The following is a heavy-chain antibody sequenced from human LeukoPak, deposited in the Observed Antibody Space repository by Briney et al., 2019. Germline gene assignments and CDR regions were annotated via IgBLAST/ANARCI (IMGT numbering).Heavy chain of an antibody. V-gene: IGHV4-4*07. Sequence: SETLSLTCTVSGGSISSYYWSWIRQPAGKGLEWIGRIYTSGITNYNPSLKSRVTISVDTSKNQFSLKLSSVTAADTAVYYCARELSSGYYLAFDIWGQGTMVTVSS. CDR2: IYTSGIT. D-gene: IGHD3-22*01. J-gene: IGHJ3*02. CDR3: ARELSSGYYLAFDI. CDR1: GGSISSYY.